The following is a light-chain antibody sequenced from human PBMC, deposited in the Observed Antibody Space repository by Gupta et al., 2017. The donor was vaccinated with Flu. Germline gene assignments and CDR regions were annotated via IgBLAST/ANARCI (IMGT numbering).Light chain of an antibody. CDR2: EDI. V-gene: IGLV3-10*01. CDR1: AFPKNY. CDR3: FSVYRNGDPRV. Sequence: GQTARITCSGDAFPKNYAYWYHLTPVRAPQLVIYEDIKRPSVIPMRFSGSTSGTIATLTITGAHEYDEGDYYCFSVYRNGDPRVFGGGTKLAVL. J-gene: IGLJ3*02.